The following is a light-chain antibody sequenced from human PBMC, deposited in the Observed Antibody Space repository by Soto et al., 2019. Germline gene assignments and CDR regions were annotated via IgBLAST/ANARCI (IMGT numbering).Light chain of an antibody. CDR1: QSVSSN. V-gene: IGKV3-15*01. J-gene: IGKJ1*01. CDR3: QQYNNWPGT. Sequence: EIVMTQSPATLSVSPGESATLSCRASQSVSSNLAWYQQKPGQAPRLLIYGASTRATGIPARFSGSGSGTEFKLTISSLQSEDFAVYYCQQYNNWPGTFGQGTKVEIK. CDR2: GAS.